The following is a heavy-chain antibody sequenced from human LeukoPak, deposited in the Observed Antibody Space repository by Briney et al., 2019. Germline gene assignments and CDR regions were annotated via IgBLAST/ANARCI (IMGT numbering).Heavy chain of an antibody. Sequence: SQTLSLTCTVSAGSISSGSYYWSWIRQPAGKGLEWIGRIYTSGSTNYNPSLKSRVTISVDTSKNQFSLKLSSVTAADTAVYYCAREGRYCSSTSCYGEFDYWGQGTLVTVSS. J-gene: IGHJ4*02. CDR2: IYTSGST. CDR1: AGSISSGSYY. V-gene: IGHV4-61*02. D-gene: IGHD2-2*01. CDR3: AREGRYCSSTSCYGEFDY.